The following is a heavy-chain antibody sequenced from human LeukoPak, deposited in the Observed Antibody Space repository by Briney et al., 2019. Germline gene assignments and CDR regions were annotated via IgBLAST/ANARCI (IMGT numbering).Heavy chain of an antibody. CDR2: INSGGST. V-gene: IGHV3-53*01. J-gene: IGHJ4*02. CDR1: GFTVSANY. D-gene: IGHD2-21*01. CDR3: ARDLFH. Sequence: GGSLRLSCAASGFTVSANYMSWVRQPPGKGLEWVSVINSGGSTNYADSVKGRFTISRDNSKNTLYLQMSSLRAEDTAVYYCARDLFHRGQGTLVTVSS.